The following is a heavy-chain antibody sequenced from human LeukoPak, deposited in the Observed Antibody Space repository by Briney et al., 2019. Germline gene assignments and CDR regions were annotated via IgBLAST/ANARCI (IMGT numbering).Heavy chain of an antibody. CDR2: IYSGGST. J-gene: IGHJ4*02. CDR3: AKDHSPTY. CDR1: GFTVSSNY. D-gene: IGHD1-1*01. Sequence: GGSLRLSCAASGFTVSSNYMSWVRQAPGKGLEWVSVIYSGGSTYYADSVKGRFTIPRDNSKNTLYMQMNSLRVEDTAVYYCAKDHSPTYWGQGTLVTVSS. V-gene: IGHV3-53*01.